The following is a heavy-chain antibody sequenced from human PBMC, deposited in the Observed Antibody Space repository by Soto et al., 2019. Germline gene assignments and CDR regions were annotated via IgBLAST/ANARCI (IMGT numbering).Heavy chain of an antibody. CDR3: ASYWSYVRSFDI. CDR2: ISAYNGNT. Sequence: GGSMKVSCKASGFTFTPYGIRWGGPAPGQGLEWMGWISAYNGNTNYAQKLQGRVTMTTDTSTSTAYMELRSLRSDDTAVYYCASYWSYVRSFDIWGQGTMVTVSS. J-gene: IGHJ3*02. D-gene: IGHD1-26*01. CDR1: GFTFTPYG. V-gene: IGHV1-18*01.